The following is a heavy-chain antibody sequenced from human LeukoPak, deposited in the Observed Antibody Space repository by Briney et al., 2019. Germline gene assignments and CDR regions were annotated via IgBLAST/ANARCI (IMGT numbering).Heavy chain of an antibody. V-gene: IGHV3-23*01. CDR3: ARGVAVAGTQTAENDAFDI. Sequence: GGSLRLSCAASGFTFSSYAMSWVRQAPGKGLEWVSAISGSGGSTYYADSVKGRFTISRDNSKNTLYLQMNSLRAEDTAVYYCARGVAVAGTQTAENDAFDIWGQGTMVTVSS. CDR1: GFTFSSYA. CDR2: ISGSGGST. J-gene: IGHJ3*02. D-gene: IGHD6-19*01.